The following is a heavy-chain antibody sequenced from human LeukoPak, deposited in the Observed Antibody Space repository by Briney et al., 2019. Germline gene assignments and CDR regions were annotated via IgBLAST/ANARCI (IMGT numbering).Heavy chain of an antibody. V-gene: IGHV3-20*04. J-gene: IGHJ6*03. D-gene: IGHD6-13*01. CDR2: TNWNGGST. CDR3: ARAPLKAAAGRTASEAYYYYYYMDV. CDR1: GFTFDDYG. Sequence: PGGSLRLSCAASGFTFDDYGMSWVRQAPGKGLEWVSGTNWNGGSTGYADSVKGRFTISRDNAKNSLYLQMNSLRAEDTALYYCARAPLKAAAGRTASEAYYYYYYMDVWGKGTTVTVSS.